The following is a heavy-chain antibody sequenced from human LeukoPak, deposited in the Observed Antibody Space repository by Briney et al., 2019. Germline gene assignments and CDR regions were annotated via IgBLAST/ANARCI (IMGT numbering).Heavy chain of an antibody. CDR2: IYPGDSDT. CDR1: GYSFTSYW. V-gene: IGHV5-51*01. D-gene: IGHD3-10*01. CDR3: ARNPEDYGSGSYYDY. Sequence: GESLKISCKGSGYSFTSYWIGWVRHMPGKGLEWMGIIYPGDSDTRYSPSFQGQVTISADKSISTAYLQWSSLKASDTAMYYCARNPEDYGSGSYYDYWGQGTLVTVSS. J-gene: IGHJ4*02.